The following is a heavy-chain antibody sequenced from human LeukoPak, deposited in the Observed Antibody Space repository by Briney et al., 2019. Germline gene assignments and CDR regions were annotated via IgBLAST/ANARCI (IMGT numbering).Heavy chain of an antibody. Sequence: GGSLRLSCAASGFTFSSYAMSWVRQAPGKGLEWVSAISGSGGSTYYADSVKGRFTISRDNSKNTLYLQMNSLRAGDTAVYYCAKDKIKLGKVFDCWGQGTLVTVSS. V-gene: IGHV3-23*01. CDR2: ISGSGGST. CDR3: AKDKIKLGKVFDC. CDR1: GFTFSSYA. J-gene: IGHJ4*02. D-gene: IGHD7-27*01.